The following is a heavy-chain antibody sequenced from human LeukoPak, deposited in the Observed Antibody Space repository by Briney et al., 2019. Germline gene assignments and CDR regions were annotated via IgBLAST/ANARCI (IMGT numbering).Heavy chain of an antibody. CDR3: ARDYGGSSYYFDY. CDR1: GDSIRSRSYY. J-gene: IGHJ4*02. Sequence: SETLSLTCTVSGDSIRSRSYYWGWIHQPTGKGRQWIGSIYFSGSTNYNPSLQSRATISVDTSKNQFSLKLTSMTAADTAVYYCARDYGGSSYYFDYWGQGTLVTVSS. D-gene: IGHD4-23*01. V-gene: IGHV4-39*02. CDR2: IYFSGST.